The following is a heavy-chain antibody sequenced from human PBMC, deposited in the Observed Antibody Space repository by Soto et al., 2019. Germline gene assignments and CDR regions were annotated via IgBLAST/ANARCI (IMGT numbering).Heavy chain of an antibody. J-gene: IGHJ4*02. Sequence: PGGSLRLSCAASGFTFSGSAMHWVRQASGKGLEWVGRIRSKANSYATAYAASVKGRFTISRDDSKNTAYLQMNSLKTEDTAVYYCTSSGPYLNFDWLYGPSNFDYWGQGTLVTVSS. CDR3: TSSGPYLNFDWLYGPSNFDY. CDR1: GFTFSGSA. D-gene: IGHD3-9*01. V-gene: IGHV3-73*01. CDR2: IRSKANSYAT.